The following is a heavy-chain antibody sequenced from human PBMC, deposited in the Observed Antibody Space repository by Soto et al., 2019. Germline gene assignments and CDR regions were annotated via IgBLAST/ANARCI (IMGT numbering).Heavy chain of an antibody. D-gene: IGHD6-13*01. CDR3: ARRERAAGTDWWFDP. V-gene: IGHV4-39*01. J-gene: IGHJ5*02. CDR1: GGSISSSSFH. Sequence: QLQLQESGPGLVKPSETLSLTCTVSGGSISSSSFHWGWIRQPPGKVLEWIGSIYYSGSTYYSPSLKSRVTISVYTSKNKFSLKLSAVTAADTAVYYCARRERAAGTDWWFDPWGQGTLVTVSS. CDR2: IYYSGST.